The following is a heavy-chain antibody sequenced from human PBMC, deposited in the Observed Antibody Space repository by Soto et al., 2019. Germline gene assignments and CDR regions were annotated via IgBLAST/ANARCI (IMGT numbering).Heavy chain of an antibody. Sequence: SETLSLTCTFSGGSISSYYWSWIRQPPGKGLEWIGYIYYSGSTNYNPSLKSRVTISVDTSKNQFSLKLSSVTAADTAVYYCARDDYGGNSKYEIPYYGMDVWGQGTTVTVSS. CDR1: GGSISSYY. V-gene: IGHV4-59*01. J-gene: IGHJ6*02. D-gene: IGHD4-17*01. CDR3: ARDDYGGNSKYEIPYYGMDV. CDR2: IYYSGST.